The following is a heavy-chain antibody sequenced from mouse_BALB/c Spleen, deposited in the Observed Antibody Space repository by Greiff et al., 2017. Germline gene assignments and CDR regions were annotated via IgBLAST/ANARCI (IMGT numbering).Heavy chain of an antibody. CDR2: IDPENGDT. CDR1: GFNIKDYY. CDR3: NAGYGRAMDY. J-gene: IGHJ4*01. D-gene: IGHD1-1*01. Sequence: EVKLQESGAELVRSGASVKLSCTASGFNIKDYYMHWVKQRPEQGLEWIGWIDPENGDTEYAPKFQGKATMTADTSSNTAYLQLSSLTSEDTAVYYCNAGYGRAMDYWGQGTSVTVSS. V-gene: IGHV14-4*02.